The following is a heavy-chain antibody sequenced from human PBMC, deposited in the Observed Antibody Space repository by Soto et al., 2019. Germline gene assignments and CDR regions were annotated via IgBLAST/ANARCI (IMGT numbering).Heavy chain of an antibody. CDR2: INPNSGDT. CDR3: AKSVSTIAARPDY. J-gene: IGHJ4*02. Sequence: ASVKVSCKASGYTFTNYYMPWVRQAPGQGLEWMGWINPNSGDTNFAQKFQGRVTMTRDTSISTAYLELSRLRSDDTAVYYCAKSVSTIAARPDYWGQGTLVTVSS. V-gene: IGHV1-2*02. CDR1: GYTFTNYY. D-gene: IGHD6-6*01.